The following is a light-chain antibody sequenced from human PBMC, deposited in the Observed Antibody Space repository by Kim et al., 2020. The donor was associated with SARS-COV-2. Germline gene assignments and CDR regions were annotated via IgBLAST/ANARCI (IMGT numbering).Light chain of an antibody. J-gene: IGLJ1*01. CDR2: YDS. CDR1: NIGSKS. Sequence: APGKTARITCGGNNIGSKSVHWYQQKPGQAPVLVIYYDSDRPSGIPERFSGSNSGNTATLTISRVEAGDEADYYCQVWDSSSDHNYVFGTGTKVTVL. CDR3: QVWDSSSDHNYV. V-gene: IGLV3-21*04.